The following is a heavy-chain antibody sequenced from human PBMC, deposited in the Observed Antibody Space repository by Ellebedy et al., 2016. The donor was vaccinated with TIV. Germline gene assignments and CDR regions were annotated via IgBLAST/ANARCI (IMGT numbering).Heavy chain of an antibody. D-gene: IGHD5-24*01. CDR2: INPNSGGT. Sequence: AASVKVSCKASGYTFTSYYMHWVRQAPGQGLEWMGWINPNSGGTNYAQKFQGRVTMTRDTSISTAYMELSRLRSDDTAVYYCARDLGDGYQDYWGQGTLVTVSS. V-gene: IGHV1-2*02. CDR3: ARDLGDGYQDY. CDR1: GYTFTSYY. J-gene: IGHJ4*02.